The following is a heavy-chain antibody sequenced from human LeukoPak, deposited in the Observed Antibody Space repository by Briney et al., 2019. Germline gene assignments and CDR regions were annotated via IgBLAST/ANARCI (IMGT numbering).Heavy chain of an antibody. CDR1: GNTFTSYD. D-gene: IGHD4-11*01. Sequence: ASVKVSCKASGNTFTSYDINWVRQAPGQGLEWMGWMNPKSGNTGYAQKFQGRVTMTRNTSISTAYMELSSLRSEDTAVYYCARPLVGNDYSISLDAFDIWGQGTMVTVSS. CDR3: ARPLVGNDYSISLDAFDI. V-gene: IGHV1-8*01. J-gene: IGHJ3*02. CDR2: MNPKSGNT.